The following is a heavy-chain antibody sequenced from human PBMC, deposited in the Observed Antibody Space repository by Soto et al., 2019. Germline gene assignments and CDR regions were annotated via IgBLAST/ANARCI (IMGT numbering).Heavy chain of an antibody. D-gene: IGHD6-6*01. CDR3: ARSMYSTSAQLYYGMDV. Sequence: SETLSLTCNVSGGSIYTYYWNWIRQSPGKGLEWIGYISDGGSTNYNLSLKSRVAISVDTSKNQLSLKLSSATAADTAVYYCARSMYSTSAQLYYGMDVWGQGTTVTVSS. J-gene: IGHJ6*02. V-gene: IGHV4-59*08. CDR2: ISDGGST. CDR1: GGSIYTYY.